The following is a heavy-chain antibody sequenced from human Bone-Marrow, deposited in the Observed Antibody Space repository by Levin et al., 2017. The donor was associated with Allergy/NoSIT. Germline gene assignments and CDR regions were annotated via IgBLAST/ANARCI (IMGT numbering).Heavy chain of an antibody. V-gene: IGHV3-15*01. CDR1: GFSFTNAW. CDR3: TSVGTLTSLSTA. J-gene: IGHJ5*02. Sequence: GESLKISCAASGFSFTNAWMSWVRQGPGKGLEWVGRIKRKSDGGTIDYAAPVKGRFTISRDDSKNTLYLHMSSLKTEDTASYYCTSVGTLTSLSTAWGQGTLVTVSS. D-gene: IGHD3-9*01. CDR2: IKRKSDGGTI.